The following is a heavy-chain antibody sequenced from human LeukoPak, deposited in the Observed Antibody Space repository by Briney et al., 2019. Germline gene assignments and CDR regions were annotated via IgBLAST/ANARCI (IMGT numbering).Heavy chain of an antibody. CDR3: ASAGYYDSNGYYLSY. CDR1: GGSISSYY. J-gene: IGHJ4*02. D-gene: IGHD3-22*01. CDR2: IYSSVST. V-gene: IGHV4-4*07. Sequence: ETLSLTCTVSGGSISSYYWSWIRQPAGKGLEWVGRIYSSVSTNYNPSPNSRVTMSVDTSKNQFSLKLNSVTAADTAVYYCASAGYYDSNGYYLSYWGQGTLVTVSS.